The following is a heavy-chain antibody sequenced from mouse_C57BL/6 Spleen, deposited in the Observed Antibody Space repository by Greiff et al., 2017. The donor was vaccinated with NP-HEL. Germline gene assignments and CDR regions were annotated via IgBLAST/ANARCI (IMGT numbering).Heavy chain of an antibody. Sequence: VKLQESGAELVRPGASVKLSCKASGYTFTDYYINWVKQRPGQGLEWIARIYPGSGNTYYNEKFKGKATLTAEKSSSTAYMQLSSLTSEDSAVYFCARDGSYAMDYWGQGTSVTVSS. V-gene: IGHV1-76*01. J-gene: IGHJ4*01. CDR1: GYTFTDYY. D-gene: IGHD2-3*01. CDR3: ARDGSYAMDY. CDR2: IYPGSGNT.